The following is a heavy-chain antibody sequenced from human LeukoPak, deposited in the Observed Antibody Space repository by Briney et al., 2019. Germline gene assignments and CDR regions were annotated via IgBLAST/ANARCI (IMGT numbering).Heavy chain of an antibody. CDR3: ARQGLLWFGELLPPFDY. CDR1: GYSFTSYW. CDR2: IDPSDSYT. V-gene: IGHV5-10-1*01. J-gene: IGHJ4*02. Sequence: GESLRISCKGSGYSFTSYWISWVRQMPGKGLEWMGRIDPSDSYTNYSPSFQGHVTISADKSISIAYLQWSSLKASDTAMYYCARQGLLWFGELLPPFDYWGQGTLVTVSS. D-gene: IGHD3-10*01.